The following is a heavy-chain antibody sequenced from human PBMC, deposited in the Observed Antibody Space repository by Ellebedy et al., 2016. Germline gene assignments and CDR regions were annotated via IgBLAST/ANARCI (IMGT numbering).Heavy chain of an antibody. CDR3: AWGAVAGLDY. V-gene: IGHV1-2*02. D-gene: IGHD6-19*01. CDR1: GYTFTGYY. J-gene: IGHJ4*02. Sequence: ASVKVSXXASGYTFTGYYMHWVRQAPGQGLEWMGWINPNSGGTNYAQKFQGRVTMTRDTSISTAYMELSSLRSEDTAVYYCAWGAVAGLDYWGQGTLVTVSS. CDR2: INPNSGGT.